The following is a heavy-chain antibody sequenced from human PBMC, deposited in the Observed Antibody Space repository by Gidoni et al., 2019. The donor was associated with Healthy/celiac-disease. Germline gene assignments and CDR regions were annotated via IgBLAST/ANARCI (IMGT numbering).Heavy chain of an antibody. CDR3: ARQPPTYSSAKVYYYYYMDV. D-gene: IGHD6-25*01. Sequence: QVQLQQWGAGLLKPSETLSLTCAVYGGSFSGYYWRWIRPPPGNGLEWIGEINHSGSTNYTPSLKSRVTISVDTSKNQFSLKLSSVTAADTAVYYGARQPPTYSSAKVYYYYYMDVGGKGTTVTVSS. J-gene: IGHJ6*03. CDR2: INHSGST. CDR1: GGSFSGYY. V-gene: IGHV4-34*01.